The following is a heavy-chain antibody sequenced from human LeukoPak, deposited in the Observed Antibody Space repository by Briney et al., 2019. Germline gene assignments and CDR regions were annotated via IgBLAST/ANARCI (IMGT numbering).Heavy chain of an antibody. V-gene: IGHV4-34*01. Sequence: SETLSLTCTVSGGSISSYYWSWIRQPPGKGLEWIGEINHSGSTNYNPSLKSRVTISVDTSKNQFSLKLSSVTAADTAVYYCARGSRRVTMIVVVNYMDVWGKGTTVTVSS. J-gene: IGHJ6*03. CDR1: GGSISSYY. CDR2: INHSGST. CDR3: ARGSRRVTMIVVVNYMDV. D-gene: IGHD3-22*01.